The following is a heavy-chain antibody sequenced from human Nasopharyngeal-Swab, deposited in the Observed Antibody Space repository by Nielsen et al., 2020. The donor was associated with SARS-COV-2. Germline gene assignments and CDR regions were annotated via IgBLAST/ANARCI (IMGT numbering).Heavy chain of an antibody. V-gene: IGHV4-4*02. CDR1: GDSISTDNW. J-gene: IGHJ4*02. CDR3: ARLFSNSGKYFRFDY. D-gene: IGHD1-26*01. CDR2: IHHSGNT. Sequence: GSLRLSCGVSGDSISTDNWWSWVRQPPGKALEWIGEIHHSGNTNYNPSLTSRVYMSVDKSKNQFSLEVTSVTAADTAFYYCARLFSNSGKYFRFDYWGQGALVTVSS.